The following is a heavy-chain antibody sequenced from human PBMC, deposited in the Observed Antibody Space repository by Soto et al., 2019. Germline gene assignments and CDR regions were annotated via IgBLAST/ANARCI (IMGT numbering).Heavy chain of an antibody. V-gene: IGHV3-23*01. Sequence: EVQLLESGGGLVQPGGSLRLSCAASGLTFSSYAMSWVRQAPGKGLEWVSGIGGSGGSTYYADSVKGRFTISRDNSKNTLDLQMNNLRAEDTAVYYCAKEDYGVLDYWGQGTLVTVSS. CDR2: IGGSGGST. D-gene: IGHD3-16*01. J-gene: IGHJ4*02. CDR3: AKEDYGVLDY. CDR1: GLTFSSYA.